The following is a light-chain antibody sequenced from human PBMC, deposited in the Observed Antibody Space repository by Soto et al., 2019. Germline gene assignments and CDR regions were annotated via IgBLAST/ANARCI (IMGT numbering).Light chain of an antibody. CDR2: AAS. J-gene: IGKJ1*01. Sequence: DIQMTQSPSTLSASVGDRVALTCRASQSISSYLNWYQQEPGKAPKLLIYAASTLQRGVPSKYTGSGSGTDFTLTISSLQPEDFATYYCQQNYSTPQTFGQGTKVEIK. V-gene: IGKV1-39*01. CDR1: QSISSY. CDR3: QQNYSTPQT.